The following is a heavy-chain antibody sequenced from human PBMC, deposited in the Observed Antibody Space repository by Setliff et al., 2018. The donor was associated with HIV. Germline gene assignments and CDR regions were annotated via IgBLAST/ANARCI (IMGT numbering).Heavy chain of an antibody. J-gene: IGHJ4*02. CDR1: GFTFSNNN. CDR2: IQYDGDTK. CDR3: AIASSGHSGSYLDY. V-gene: IGHV3-30*02. Sequence: SLRLSCAASGFTFSNNNMHWVRQTPGKGLEWVACIQYDGDTKYYADSVKGRFTICRDNSKNTLYLQMNSLKIEDTAMYYCAIASSGHSGSYLDYWGQGTLVTVSS. D-gene: IGHD5-12*01.